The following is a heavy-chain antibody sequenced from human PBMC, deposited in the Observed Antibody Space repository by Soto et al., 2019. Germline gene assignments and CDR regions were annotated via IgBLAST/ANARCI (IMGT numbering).Heavy chain of an antibody. CDR3: GRISRGAPGGTF. CDR2: IGRKGKNYAT. CDR1: VFIFIVSA. Sequence: PGWSLRLACASSVFIFIVSAMHWVRQASGKGLEWVGRIGRKGKNYATEYGASVEGRFTISRDDSKNTTFLLMNSLKSEDTAVYFCGRISRGAPGGTFWGQGTRVTVSS. J-gene: IGHJ4*02. V-gene: IGHV3-73*01. D-gene: IGHD6-13*01.